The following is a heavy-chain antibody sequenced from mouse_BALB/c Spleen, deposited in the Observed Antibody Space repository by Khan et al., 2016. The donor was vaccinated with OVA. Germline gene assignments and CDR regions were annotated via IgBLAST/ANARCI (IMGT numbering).Heavy chain of an antibody. CDR3: VRYGTDY. CDR1: GYSFTSYY. V-gene: IGHV1S135*01. Sequence: LQQSGPELMKPGASVKISCKASGYSFTSYYIHWMKQRHGKSLEWIGCIDPFNGGTSYNQKFKGKATLTVDKSSSTAYMHLSSLTSEDSAVYYCVRYGTDYWCQGTTLTVSS. D-gene: IGHD2-1*01. CDR2: IDPFNGGT. J-gene: IGHJ2*01.